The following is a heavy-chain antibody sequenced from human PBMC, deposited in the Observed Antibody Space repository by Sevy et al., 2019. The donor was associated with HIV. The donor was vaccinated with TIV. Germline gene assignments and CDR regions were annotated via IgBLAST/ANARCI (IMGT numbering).Heavy chain of an antibody. J-gene: IGHJ4*02. CDR2: IHYSGST. CDR3: ARASGQSTSSRYFDF. CDR1: GDSISSYY. Sequence: SETLSLTCTVSGDSISSYYWSWMRQPPGKGLEWIGYIHYSGSTNYNPSLKSRVTISVDTSNSQFSLNLNSVTAADTAVYFCARASGQSTSSRYFDFWGQGTLVTVSS. V-gene: IGHV4-59*01. D-gene: IGHD6-6*01.